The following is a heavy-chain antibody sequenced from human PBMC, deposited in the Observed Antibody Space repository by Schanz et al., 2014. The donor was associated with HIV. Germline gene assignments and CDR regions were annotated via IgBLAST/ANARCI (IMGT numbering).Heavy chain of an antibody. CDR2: IKSKTDGGTI. D-gene: IGHD5-18*01. CDR1: GFTFSFAW. CDR3: TTGGRIRGSY. V-gene: IGHV3-15*02. Sequence: EVQLVESGGALVKPGGSLRLSCAASGFTFSFAWMSWVRQAPGKGLEWVGHIKSKTDGGTIEYAAPVKGRFNISREDSKNTLSLQLNSLKTEDTAVYYCTTGGRIRGSYWGQGTMVTVSS. J-gene: IGHJ4*03.